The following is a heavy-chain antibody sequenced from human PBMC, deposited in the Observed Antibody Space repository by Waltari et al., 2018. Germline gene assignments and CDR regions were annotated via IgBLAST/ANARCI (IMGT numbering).Heavy chain of an antibody. Sequence: EVQLVESGGDLVQPGGSLRLSWAASGFTLSDNYIDWVRQAPGKGLEWLGLSRNKENSYTTVYAASVKGRFTISRDDSNNLVYLQMNGLKIEDTAIYYCVRSYTASPMDVWGQGTTVTVSS. D-gene: IGHD2-2*02. J-gene: IGHJ6*02. CDR3: VRSYTASPMDV. V-gene: IGHV3-72*01. CDR1: GFTLSDNY. CDR2: SRNKENSYTT.